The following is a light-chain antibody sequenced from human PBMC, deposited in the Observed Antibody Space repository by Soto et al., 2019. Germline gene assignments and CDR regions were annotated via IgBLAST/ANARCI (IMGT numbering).Light chain of an antibody. V-gene: IGKV3D-20*02. CDR1: QSVSTSY. CDR3: QQLSNWPRT. Sequence: QPPRTLHPSQRERATLSCRATQSVSTSYLAWYQQRPGQAPRLLIYGASSRASGIPDRFSGSGFGTDFTLTISSLEPEDFAVYFCQQLSNWPRTFGQGTKVDIK. CDR2: GAS. J-gene: IGKJ1*01.